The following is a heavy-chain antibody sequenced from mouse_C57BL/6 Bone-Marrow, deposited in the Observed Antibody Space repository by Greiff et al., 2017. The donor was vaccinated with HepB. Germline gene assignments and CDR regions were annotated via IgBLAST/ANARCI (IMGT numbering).Heavy chain of an antibody. CDR1: GYTFTSYT. Sequence: VQLKESGAELARPGASVKMSCKASGYTFTSYTMHWVKQRPGQGLEWIGYINPSSGYTKYNQKFKDKATLTADKSSSTAYMQLSSLTSEDSAVYYCAPSYYYGSPYFDYWGQGTTLTVSS. J-gene: IGHJ2*01. D-gene: IGHD1-1*01. V-gene: IGHV1-4*01. CDR2: INPSSGYT. CDR3: APSYYYGSPYFDY.